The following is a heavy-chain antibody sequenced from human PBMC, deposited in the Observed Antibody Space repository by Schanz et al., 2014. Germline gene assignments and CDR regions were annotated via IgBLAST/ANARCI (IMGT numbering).Heavy chain of an antibody. CDR2: ISAYNGNT. D-gene: IGHD2-2*01. Sequence: QVQLVQSEAEVKKPGSSVKVSCKASGGTFSSYTISWVRQAPGQGLEWMGWISAYNGNTGYAQKFQGRVTMTRNTSISTAYMELSSLRSEDTAVYYCAKVAPAATYRDSWGLGTLVTVSS. J-gene: IGHJ4*02. CDR3: AKVAPAATYRDS. CDR1: GGTFSSYT. V-gene: IGHV1-8*02.